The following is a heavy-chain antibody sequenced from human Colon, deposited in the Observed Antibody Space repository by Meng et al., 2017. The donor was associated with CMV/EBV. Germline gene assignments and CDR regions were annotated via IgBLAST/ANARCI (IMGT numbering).Heavy chain of an antibody. Sequence: GESLKISCSASGFAFSTYSMNWVRQAPGKGLEWVAIIYGDASGTIYADSVKGRFTISRDNSKNTLYVQINSLGIEDTAVYYCARRTDTLDPDYNYSGMDVWGQGTTVTVSS. D-gene: IGHD1/OR15-1a*01. CDR2: IYGDASGT. V-gene: IGHV3-23*03. CDR3: ARRTDTLDPDYNYSGMDV. CDR1: GFAFSTYS. J-gene: IGHJ6*02.